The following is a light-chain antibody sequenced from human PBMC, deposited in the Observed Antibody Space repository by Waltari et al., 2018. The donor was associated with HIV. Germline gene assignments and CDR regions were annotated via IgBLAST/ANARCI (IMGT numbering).Light chain of an antibody. Sequence: SSDLTQDSHVSVALGQTVRITCQGDSLRSYYGSWFQQKPGQAPLLVIYGRDNRPSGIPDRFSGSSSGNSTSLIISEAQAADEAVYYCHSRDSRGYMIFGGGTRLTVL. CDR2: GRD. J-gene: IGLJ2*01. CDR1: SLRSYY. V-gene: IGLV3-19*01. CDR3: HSRDSRGYMI.